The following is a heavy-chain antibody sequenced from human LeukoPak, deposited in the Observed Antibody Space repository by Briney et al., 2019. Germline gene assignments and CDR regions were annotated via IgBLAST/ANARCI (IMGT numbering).Heavy chain of an antibody. D-gene: IGHD4-17*01. CDR2: IWNDGSNK. CDR1: GFAFSSYG. J-gene: IGHJ4*02. CDR3: ARDLDYGPIARLGGYSDY. Sequence: PGGSLRLSCAASGFAFSSYGLYWVRQAPGKGLEWVAIIWNDGSNKNYADSVKGRFTVSRDNSKNTLYLQMNSLRAEDTAVYYCARDLDYGPIARLGGYSDYWGQGTLVTVSS. V-gene: IGHV3-33*07.